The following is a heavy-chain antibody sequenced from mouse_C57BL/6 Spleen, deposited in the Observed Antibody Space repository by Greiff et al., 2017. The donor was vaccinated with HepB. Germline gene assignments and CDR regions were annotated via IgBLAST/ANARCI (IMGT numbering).Heavy chain of an antibody. V-gene: IGHV3-6*01. CDR1: GYSITSGYY. CDR3: ARSEGDYYGSSYAWFAY. J-gene: IGHJ3*01. CDR2: ISYDGSN. Sequence: EVQLVESGPGLVKPSQSLSLTCSVTGYSITSGYYWNWIRQFPGNKLEWMGYISYDGSNNYNPSLKNRISITRDTSKNQFFLKLNSVTTEDTATYYCARSEGDYYGSSYAWFAYWGQGTLVTVSA. D-gene: IGHD1-1*01.